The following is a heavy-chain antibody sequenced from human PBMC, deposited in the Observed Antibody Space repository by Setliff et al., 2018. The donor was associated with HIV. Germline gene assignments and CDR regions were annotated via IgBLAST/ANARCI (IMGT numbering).Heavy chain of an antibody. J-gene: IGHJ4*02. CDR3: ARHSPSDY. Sequence: SETLSLTCTVSGDSISTDYWTWIRQPPGKGLEWIGYIYNSASTSYNPSLKSRVTISVDTSKNQFSLKLSPVTAADTAVYYCARHSPSDYWGQGTLVTVSS. CDR2: IYNSAST. CDR1: GDSISTDY. V-gene: IGHV4-59*08.